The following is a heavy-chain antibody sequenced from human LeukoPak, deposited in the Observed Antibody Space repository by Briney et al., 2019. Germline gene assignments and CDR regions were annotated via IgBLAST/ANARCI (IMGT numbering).Heavy chain of an antibody. J-gene: IGHJ3*02. D-gene: IGHD3-22*01. V-gene: IGHV3-21*01. CDR3: ARDKNMYCYDSSCPYDI. Sequence: PGGSLRLSCAASGFTFSSYGMNWVRQAPGKGLEWVSSISSSPSYIYYADSLKGRFTISRDNAKNSLYLQMNSLRAEDTAVYYCARDKNMYCYDSSCPYDIWGQGTVVTVSS. CDR2: ISSSPSYI. CDR1: GFTFSSYG.